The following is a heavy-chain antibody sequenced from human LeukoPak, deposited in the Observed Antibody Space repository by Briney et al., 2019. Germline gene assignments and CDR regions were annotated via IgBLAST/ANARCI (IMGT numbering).Heavy chain of an antibody. J-gene: IGHJ4*02. V-gene: IGHV3-23*01. CDR2: ISGSGGST. D-gene: IGHD3-22*01. CDR3: AKDGLRLVVIKDYFDY. Sequence: GGSLRLSCAASGFTFSSYGMSWVRQAPGKGLEWVSAISGSGGSTYYADSVKGRFTNSRDNSKNTLYLQMNSLRAEDTAVYYCAKDGLRLVVIKDYFDYWGQGTLVTVSS. CDR1: GFTFSSYG.